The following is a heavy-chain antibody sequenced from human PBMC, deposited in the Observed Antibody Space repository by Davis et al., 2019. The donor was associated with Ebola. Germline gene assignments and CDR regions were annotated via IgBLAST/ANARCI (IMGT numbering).Heavy chain of an antibody. Sequence: GGSLRLSCKGSGYSFTSYWIGWVRQMPGKGLEWMGIIYPGDSDTRYSPSFKGQVTISADKSISTAYLQWSSLKASDTAMYYCARGYCRCGSCPSSGGNWFDPWGQGTLVTVSS. V-gene: IGHV5-51*01. CDR3: ARGYCRCGSCPSSGGNWFDP. D-gene: IGHD2-15*01. CDR1: GYSFTSYW. CDR2: IYPGDSDT. J-gene: IGHJ5*02.